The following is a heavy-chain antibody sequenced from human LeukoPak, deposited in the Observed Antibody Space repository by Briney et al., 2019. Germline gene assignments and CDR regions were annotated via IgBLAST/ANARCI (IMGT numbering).Heavy chain of an antibody. D-gene: IGHD2-2*02. Sequence: GGSLRLSCAASGFTFDDYAMPWVRQAPGKGLEWVSGISWNSGSIGYADSVKGRFTISRDNAKNSLYLQMNSLRAEDTALYYCAKDGFCSSTSCYTRYYYYYMDVWGKGTTVTVSS. CDR3: AKDGFCSSTSCYTRYYYYYMDV. CDR1: GFTFDDYA. V-gene: IGHV3-9*01. J-gene: IGHJ6*03. CDR2: ISWNSGSI.